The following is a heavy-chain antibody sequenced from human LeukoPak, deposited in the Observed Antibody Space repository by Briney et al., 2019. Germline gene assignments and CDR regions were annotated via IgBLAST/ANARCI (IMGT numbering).Heavy chain of an antibody. Sequence: NPSETLSLTCTVSGGSISSYYWSWIRQPPGKGLEWIGYIYYSGSTNYNPSLKSRVTISVDTSKNQFSLKLSSVTAADTAVYYCARAMGATQIDYWGQGTLVTVSS. CDR1: GGSISSYY. D-gene: IGHD1-26*01. CDR2: IYYSGST. V-gene: IGHV4-59*01. J-gene: IGHJ4*02. CDR3: ARAMGATQIDY.